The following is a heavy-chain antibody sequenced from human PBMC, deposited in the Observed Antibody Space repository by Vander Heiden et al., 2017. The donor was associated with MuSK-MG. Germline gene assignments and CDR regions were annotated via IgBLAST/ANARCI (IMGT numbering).Heavy chain of an antibody. Sequence: QVQLVESGGGVVQPGRSLRLSCAASGFTFSSSAMHWVRQAPGKGLEWVAVISYDGSNKYYADSVKGRFTISRDNSKNTLYLQMNSLRAEDTAVYYCARVGYSSRYYYYYYMDVWGKGTTVTVSS. J-gene: IGHJ6*03. D-gene: IGHD6-13*01. V-gene: IGHV3-30*04. CDR1: GFTFSSSA. CDR3: ARVGYSSRYYYYYYMDV. CDR2: ISYDGSNK.